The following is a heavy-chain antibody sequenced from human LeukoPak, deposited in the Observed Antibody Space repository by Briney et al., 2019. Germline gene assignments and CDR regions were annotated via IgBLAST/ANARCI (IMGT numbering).Heavy chain of an antibody. J-gene: IGHJ4*02. Sequence: PGGSLRLSCAASGFTFSSYEMNWVRQAPGKGLEWVSYISSSGSTIYYADSVKGRFTISRDNAKNSLYLQMNSLRAEDTAVYYCAKGLYSDHPHYFDYWGQGTLVTVSS. CDR3: AKGLYSDHPHYFDY. CDR2: ISSSGSTI. D-gene: IGHD4-17*01. CDR1: GFTFSSYE. V-gene: IGHV3-48*03.